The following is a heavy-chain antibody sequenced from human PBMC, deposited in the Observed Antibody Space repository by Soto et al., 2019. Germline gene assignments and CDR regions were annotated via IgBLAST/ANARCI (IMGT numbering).Heavy chain of an antibody. CDR1: GYAFNTYG. Sequence: QVQLVQSGAEVKKPGASVKVSCKASGYAFNTYGITWVRQAPGQGLEWMGWISGYNGNTKYPQKFQGRVTMTTDSSTTTAYMELRSLRSDDTAVYYCARDMWSFGSGSYSVDYWGQGTPVTVSS. D-gene: IGHD3-10*01. CDR3: ARDMWSFGSGSYSVDY. CDR2: ISGYNGNT. V-gene: IGHV1-18*04. J-gene: IGHJ4*02.